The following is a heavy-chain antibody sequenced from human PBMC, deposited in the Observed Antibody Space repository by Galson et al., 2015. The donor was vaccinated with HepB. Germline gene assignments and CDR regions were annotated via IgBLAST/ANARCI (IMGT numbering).Heavy chain of an antibody. D-gene: IGHD1-1*01. CDR3: ARGGVLDAFDI. J-gene: IGHJ3*02. V-gene: IGHV4-59*01. Sequence: ETLSLTCTVSGGSISSYYWSWIRQPPGKGLEWIGYIYYSGSTNYNPSLKSRVTISVDTSKNQFSLKLSSVTAADTAVYYCARGGVLDAFDIWGQGTMVTVSS. CDR2: IYYSGST. CDR1: GGSISSYY.